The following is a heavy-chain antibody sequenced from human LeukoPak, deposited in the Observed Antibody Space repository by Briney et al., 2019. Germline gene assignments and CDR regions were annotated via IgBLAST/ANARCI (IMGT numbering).Heavy chain of an antibody. J-gene: IGHJ4*02. Sequence: GGSLRLSCAASGFTFSSYNMNWVRQAPGKGLEWVSFISSSSYIYYADSVKGRFTISRDNAKNSLYLQMNSLRAEDTAVYYCANPDYWGQGTLVTVSS. V-gene: IGHV3-21*01. CDR3: ANPDY. CDR2: ISSSSYI. CDR1: GFTFSSYN.